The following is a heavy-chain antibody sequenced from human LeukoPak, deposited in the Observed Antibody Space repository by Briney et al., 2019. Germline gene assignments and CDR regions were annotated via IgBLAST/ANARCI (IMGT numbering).Heavy chain of an antibody. D-gene: IGHD6-13*01. CDR2: ISGSGDRT. Sequence: GGALRLSCAASGFIFSSCAMSWVRQAPGKGREWVSVISGSGDRTYYADSVKGRFTISRDNSKNTLSLQMDSLRVEDAAIYYCVKTGDASTWYPRDWFDPWGQGTLVTVSS. V-gene: IGHV3-23*01. J-gene: IGHJ5*02. CDR1: GFIFSSCA. CDR3: VKTGDASTWYPRDWFDP.